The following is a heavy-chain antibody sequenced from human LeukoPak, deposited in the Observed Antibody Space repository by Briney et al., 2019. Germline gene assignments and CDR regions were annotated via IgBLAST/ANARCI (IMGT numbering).Heavy chain of an antibody. J-gene: IGHJ5*02. CDR3: ARGLLGYCSSTSCPRAVWFDP. V-gene: IGHV7-4-1*02. D-gene: IGHD2-2*01. Sequence: ASVKVSCKASRYTFTSYAMNWVRQAPGQGLEWMGWINTNTGNPTYAQGFTGRFVFSLDTSVSTAYLQISSLKAEDTAVYYCARGLLGYCSSTSCPRAVWFDPWGQGTLVTVSS. CDR1: RYTFTSYA. CDR2: INTNTGNP.